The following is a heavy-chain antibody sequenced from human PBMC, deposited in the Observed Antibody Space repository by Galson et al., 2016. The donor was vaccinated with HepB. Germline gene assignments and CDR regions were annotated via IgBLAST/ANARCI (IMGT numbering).Heavy chain of an antibody. Sequence: SLRLSCAGSGFLFRSYGMHWVRQAPGKGLEWVAADSVHGGRKFYADVVKGRFTISRDSAKNTLFLQMSSLRDDDTAVYFCARRHEYCPPVGCSVDYWGQGTLGSVSS. CDR1: GFLFRSYG. CDR3: ARRHEYCPPVGCSVDY. CDR2: DSVHGGRK. J-gene: IGHJ4*02. V-gene: IGHV3-30*03. D-gene: IGHD2/OR15-2a*01.